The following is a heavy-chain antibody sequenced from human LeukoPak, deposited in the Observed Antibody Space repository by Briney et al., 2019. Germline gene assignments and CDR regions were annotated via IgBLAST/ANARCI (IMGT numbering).Heavy chain of an antibody. D-gene: IGHD1-26*01. CDR1: GASVSGSPYY. CDR3: AKSGGYGLIDY. V-gene: IGHV4-39*01. Sequence: SETLSLTCTVSGASVSGSPYYWGWIRQPPGKGLEWIGSIYSSGSTYYNTSLQSRVTISIETSKNQISLRLKSVTAADTAMYYCAKSGGYGLIDYWGQGTLVTVSS. CDR2: IYSSGST. J-gene: IGHJ4*02.